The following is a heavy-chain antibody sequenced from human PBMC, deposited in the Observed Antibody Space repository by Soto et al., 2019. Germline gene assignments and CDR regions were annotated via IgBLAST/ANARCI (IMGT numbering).Heavy chain of an antibody. V-gene: IGHV1-18*04. CDR2: ISAYNGNT. J-gene: IGHJ4*02. D-gene: IGHD3-22*01. CDR3: ARVRVRQYYYDISGYSGVLGY. Sequence: ASVKVSCKASGYTFTSYGISWVRQAPGQGLEWMGWISAYNGNTNYAQKLQGRVTMTTDTSTSTAYMELRSLRSDDTAVYDCARVRVRQYYYDISGYSGVLGYWGQGTLVTVSS. CDR1: GYTFTSYG.